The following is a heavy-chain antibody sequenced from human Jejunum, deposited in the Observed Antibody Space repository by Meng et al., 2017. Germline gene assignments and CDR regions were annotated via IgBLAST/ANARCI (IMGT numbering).Heavy chain of an antibody. CDR3: ARGGYYSFDY. V-gene: IGHV4-4*02. CDR1: GCSISSVYW. CDR2: IYHSGST. D-gene: IGHD5-18*01. J-gene: IGHJ4*02. Sequence: QVQLQGSGPGLVKPSETLSLTGAVSGCSISSVYWWTWVRQSPGKGLEWIGEIYHSGSTNYNPSLKSRVTISVDKSKNQFSLKLTSVTAADTAVYYCARGGYYSFDYWGQGTLVTVSS.